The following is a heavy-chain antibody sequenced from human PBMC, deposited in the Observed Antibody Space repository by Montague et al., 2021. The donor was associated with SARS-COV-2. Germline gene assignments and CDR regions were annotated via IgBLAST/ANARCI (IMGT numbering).Heavy chain of an antibody. V-gene: IGHV3-7*04. J-gene: IGHJ5*02. CDR2: LKANGSEK. CDR1: GFTFTSYW. Sequence: SLRLSWAASGFTFTSYWMAWVRQAPGKGLEWVASLKANGSEKYILDSVKGRFTISRDNAKDSLYLQMNSLRAEDTAVYYCARGPRVVAATLWFDPWGQGTQVTVSS. D-gene: IGHD2-15*01. CDR3: ARGPRVVAATLWFDP.